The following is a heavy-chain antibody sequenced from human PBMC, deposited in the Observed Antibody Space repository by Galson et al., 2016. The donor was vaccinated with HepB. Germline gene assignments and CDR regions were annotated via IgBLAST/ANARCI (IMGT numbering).Heavy chain of an antibody. CDR2: INPSSGDT. D-gene: IGHD5-12*01. CDR1: GYTFASYD. Sequence: SVKVSCKASGYTFASYDINWVRQAPGQGLEWMGWINPSSGDTGYAQKFQARVTMTRNTFINTAYRELRSLRFDDTAVYYCARVLRRGYSNYDANWGQGTLVTVSS. CDR3: ARVLRRGYSNYDAN. V-gene: IGHV1-8*01. J-gene: IGHJ4*02.